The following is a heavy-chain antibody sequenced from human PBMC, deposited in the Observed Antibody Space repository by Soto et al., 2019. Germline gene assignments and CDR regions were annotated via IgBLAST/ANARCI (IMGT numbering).Heavy chain of an antibody. CDR3: ASSERIQLWLHGMDV. CDR2: IYESGPT. Sequence: QVQLQESGPGLVKPSQTLSLTCTVSGGSISSGDYYWSWIRQPPGKGLEWIGYIYESGPTYYSPPLQSRVTISVDTSKNQFSLTLSSVTAADTAVYYCASSERIQLWLHGMDVWGQGTMVTVSS. J-gene: IGHJ6*02. D-gene: IGHD5-18*01. CDR1: GGSISSGDYY. V-gene: IGHV4-30-4*01.